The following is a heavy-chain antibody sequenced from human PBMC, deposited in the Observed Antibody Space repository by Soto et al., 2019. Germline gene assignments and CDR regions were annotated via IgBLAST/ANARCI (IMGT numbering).Heavy chain of an antibody. J-gene: IGHJ5*02. V-gene: IGHV1-8*01. CDR1: GYTFTSYD. CDR2: MNPNSGNT. Sequence: ASVKVSCKASGYTFTSYDINWVRQATGQGLEWMGWMNPNSGNTGYAQKFQGRVTMTRNTSISTAYMELSSLRSEDTAVYCCARVIRYFDWLLYVPWFDPWGQGTLVTVSS. D-gene: IGHD3-9*01. CDR3: ARVIRYFDWLLYVPWFDP.